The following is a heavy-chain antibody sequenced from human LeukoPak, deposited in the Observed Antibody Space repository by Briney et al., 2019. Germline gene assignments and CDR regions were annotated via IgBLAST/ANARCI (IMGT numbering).Heavy chain of an antibody. CDR3: ARVANYYDSSGYYY. CDR1: GYTFTGYY. Sequence: ASVKVCCKASGYTFTGYYMHWGRQAPGQGLEWMGWINPNSGGTNYAQKFQGRVTMTRDTSISTAYMELSRLRSDDTAVYYCARVANYYDSSGYYYWGQGTLVTVSS. V-gene: IGHV1-2*02. D-gene: IGHD3-22*01. J-gene: IGHJ4*02. CDR2: INPNSGGT.